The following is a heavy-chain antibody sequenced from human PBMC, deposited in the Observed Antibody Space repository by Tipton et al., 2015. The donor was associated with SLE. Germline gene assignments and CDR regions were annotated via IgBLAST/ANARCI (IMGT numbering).Heavy chain of an antibody. V-gene: IGHV4-4*07. J-gene: IGHJ3*02. Sequence: GLVKPSETLSLICNVSGGSVSGSYWSWIRQSAGKGLEYIGRIYSTGTTNYNPSLRRRVTMSVDTSKNQVSLKLSSVTAADTAVYYCARHGRFLEWLGNDAFDIWGQGTMVTVSS. D-gene: IGHD3-3*01. CDR3: ARHGRFLEWLGNDAFDI. CDR2: IYSTGTT. CDR1: GGSVSGSY.